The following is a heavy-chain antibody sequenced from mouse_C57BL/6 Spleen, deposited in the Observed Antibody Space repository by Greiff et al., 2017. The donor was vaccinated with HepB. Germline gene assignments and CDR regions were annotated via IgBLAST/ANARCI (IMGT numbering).Heavy chain of an antibody. V-gene: IGHV1-82*01. Sequence: VHLVESGPELVKPGASVKISCKASGYAFSSSWMNWVKQRPGKGLEWIGRIYPGDGDTNYNGKFKGKATLTADKSSSTAYMQLSSLTSEDSAVYFCARYYGSSYDYWGQGTTLTVSS. J-gene: IGHJ2*01. CDR2: IYPGDGDT. D-gene: IGHD1-1*01. CDR3: ARYYGSSYDY. CDR1: GYAFSSSW.